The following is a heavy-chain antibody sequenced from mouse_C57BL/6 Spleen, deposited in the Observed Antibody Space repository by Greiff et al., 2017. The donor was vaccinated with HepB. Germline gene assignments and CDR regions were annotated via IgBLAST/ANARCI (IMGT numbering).Heavy chain of an antibody. Sequence: DVHLVESGEGLVKPGWSLKLSCAASGFTFSSYAMSWVRQTPEKRLEWVAYISSGGDYIYYADTVKGRFTISRDNARNTLYLQMSSLKSEDTAMYYWTREAGTEYYAMDYWGQGTSVTVSS. D-gene: IGHD4-1*01. V-gene: IGHV5-9-1*02. CDR3: TREAGTEYYAMDY. CDR1: GFTFSSYA. CDR2: ISSGGDYI. J-gene: IGHJ4*01.